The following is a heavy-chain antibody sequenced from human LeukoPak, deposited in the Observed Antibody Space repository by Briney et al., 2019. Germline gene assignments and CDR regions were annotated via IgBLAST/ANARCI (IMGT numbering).Heavy chain of an antibody. D-gene: IGHD2-2*01. CDR2: THSSGGT. J-gene: IGHJ6*02. Sequence: GGSLRLSCAASGFTGSHNYMSWVRQAPGKGLEWVSATHSSGGTYYADSVKGRFTISRDNSKNTLYLQMNSLRAEDTAVYYCATKPTYCSSTSCYYYYGMDVWGQGTTVTVSS. V-gene: IGHV3-53*01. CDR1: GFTGSHNY. CDR3: ATKPTYCSSTSCYYYYGMDV.